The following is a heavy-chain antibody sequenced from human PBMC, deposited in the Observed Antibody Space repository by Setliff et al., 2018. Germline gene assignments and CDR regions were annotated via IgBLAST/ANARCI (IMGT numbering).Heavy chain of an antibody. CDR1: GGSSSSHY. Sequence: SETLSLTCTASGGSSSSHYWSWIRQPPGKGLEWVGYIHYSGTTNYNPSLKSRVTLSLDTAKNQFSLELRAVTAADTALYYCARENGYCSGGACYFMFDYWGQGTLVTVSS. CDR2: IHYSGTT. D-gene: IGHD2-15*01. J-gene: IGHJ4*02. V-gene: IGHV4-59*11. CDR3: ARENGYCSGGACYFMFDY.